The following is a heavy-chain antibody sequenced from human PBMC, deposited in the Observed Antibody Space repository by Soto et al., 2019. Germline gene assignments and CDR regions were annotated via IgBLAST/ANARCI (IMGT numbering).Heavy chain of an antibody. CDR3: ARAVSYGDYPYYFDY. CDR1: GYTFTSYA. J-gene: IGHJ4*02. D-gene: IGHD4-17*01. CDR2: INAGNGNT. V-gene: IGHV1-3*01. Sequence: ASVKVSCKASGYTFTSYAMHWVRQAPGQRLEWMGWINAGNGNTKYSQKFQGRVTITRDTSASTAYMELSSLRSEDTAVYYCARAVSYGDYPYYFDYWGQGTLVTVSS.